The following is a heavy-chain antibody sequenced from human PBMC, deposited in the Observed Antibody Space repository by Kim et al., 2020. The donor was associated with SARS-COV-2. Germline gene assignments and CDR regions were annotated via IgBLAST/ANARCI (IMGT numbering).Heavy chain of an antibody. V-gene: IGHV3-33*01. Sequence: GGSLRLSCAASGFTFSSYGMHWVRQAPGKGLEWVAVIWYDGSNKYYADSVKGRFTISRDNSKNTLYLQMNSLRAEDTAVYYCARDHMVRGVITQGFDYWGQGTLVTVSS. CDR1: GFTFSSYG. CDR3: ARDHMVRGVITQGFDY. J-gene: IGHJ4*02. D-gene: IGHD3-10*01. CDR2: IWYDGSNK.